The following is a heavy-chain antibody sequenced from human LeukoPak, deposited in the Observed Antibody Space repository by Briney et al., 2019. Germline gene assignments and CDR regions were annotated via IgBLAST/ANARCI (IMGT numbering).Heavy chain of an antibody. CDR1: GGSISSYY. CDR3: ARRMGGDYGHWFDP. J-gene: IGHJ5*02. D-gene: IGHD4-17*01. V-gene: IGHV4-59*08. CDR2: IYYSGST. Sequence: SETLSLTCTVSGGSISSYYWSWIRQPPGNGLEWIGYIYYSGSTNYNPSLKSRVTISVDTSKNQFSLKLSSVTAADTAVYYCARRMGGDYGHWFDPWGQGTLVTVSS.